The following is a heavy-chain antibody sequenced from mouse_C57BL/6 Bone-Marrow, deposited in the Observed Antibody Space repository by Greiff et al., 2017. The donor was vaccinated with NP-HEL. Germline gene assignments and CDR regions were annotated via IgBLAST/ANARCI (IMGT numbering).Heavy chain of an antibody. CDR1: GYTFTSYW. CDR2: IHPNSGST. J-gene: IGHJ2*01. D-gene: IGHD4-1*01. Sequence: VQLQQPGAELVKPGASVKLSCKASGYTFTSYWMHWVKQRPGQGLEWIGMIHPNSGSTNYNEKFKSKATLTVDKSSSTAYMQLSSLTSEDSAVYYCARDWERDYFDYWGQGTTLTVSS. V-gene: IGHV1-64*01. CDR3: ARDWERDYFDY.